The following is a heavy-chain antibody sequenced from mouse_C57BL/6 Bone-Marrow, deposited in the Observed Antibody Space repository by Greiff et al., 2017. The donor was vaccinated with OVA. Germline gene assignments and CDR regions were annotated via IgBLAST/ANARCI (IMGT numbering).Heavy chain of an antibody. CDR2: IYPGSGST. V-gene: IGHV1-55*01. Sequence: QVQLQQPGAELVKPGASVKMSCKASGYTFTSYWITWVKQRPGQGLEWIGDIYPGSGSTNYNGKFKSKATLTVDTSSSTAYMQLSSLTSEDSAVYYCARGSSFYWYFDVWGTGTTVTVSS. J-gene: IGHJ1*03. CDR3: ARGSSFYWYFDV. CDR1: GYTFTSYW. D-gene: IGHD1-1*01.